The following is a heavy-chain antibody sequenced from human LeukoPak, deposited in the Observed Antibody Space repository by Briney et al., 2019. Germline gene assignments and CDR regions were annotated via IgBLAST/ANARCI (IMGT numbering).Heavy chain of an antibody. J-gene: IGHJ6*04. CDR1: GFTFSSYE. CDR3: ARKSGDGMDV. V-gene: IGHV3-48*03. D-gene: IGHD3-10*01. Sequence: GGSLRLSCAASGFTFSSYEMNWVRQAPGKGLEWVSYISSSGSTIYYADSAKGQFTISRDNAKNSLYLQMNSLRAEDTAVYYCARKSGDGMDVWGKGTTVTVSS. CDR2: ISSSGSTI.